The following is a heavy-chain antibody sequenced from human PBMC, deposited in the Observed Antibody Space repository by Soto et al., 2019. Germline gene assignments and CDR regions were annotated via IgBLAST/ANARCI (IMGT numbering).Heavy chain of an antibody. Sequence: EVQLLESGGGLVQPGGSLRLSCAASGFIFSNYAMSWVRQAPGKGLNWVSVISTDTAYSDSVKGRFTISRDNSKNTLYLQMNSLRAEDTAVYYCARPRRTNGGRYGMDVWGQGTTVTVSS. CDR1: GFIFSNYA. J-gene: IGHJ6*02. CDR3: ARPRRTNGGRYGMDV. D-gene: IGHD2-2*01. CDR2: ISTDT. V-gene: IGHV3-23*03.